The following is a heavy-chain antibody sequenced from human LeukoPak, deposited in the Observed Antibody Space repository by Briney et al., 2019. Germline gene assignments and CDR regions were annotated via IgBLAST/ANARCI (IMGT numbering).Heavy chain of an antibody. Sequence: GASVKVSCKASGYTFTSYYMHWVRQAPGQGREWMGGISAYNGNTNYAQKLQGSVTMITKTSTNKTYKQLRSRRTGDTAVVYSSRLAWNYPESDYWGQGKLVAVSS. D-gene: IGHD1-7*01. V-gene: IGHV1-18*04. CDR2: ISAYNGNT. CDR1: GYTFTSYY. J-gene: IGHJ4*02. CDR3: SRLAWNYPESDY.